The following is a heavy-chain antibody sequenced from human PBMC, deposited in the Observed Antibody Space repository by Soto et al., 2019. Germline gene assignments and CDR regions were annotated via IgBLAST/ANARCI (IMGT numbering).Heavy chain of an antibody. J-gene: IGHJ6*03. CDR1: GYTFTSYD. CDR3: AREDIVVVPAARDYYYYYMDV. D-gene: IGHD2-2*01. Sequence: ASVKVSYKASGYTFTSYDINWVRQATGQGLEWMGWMNPNSGNTGYAQKFQGRVTMTRNTSISTAYMELSSLRSEDTAVYYCAREDIVVVPAARDYYYYYMDVWGKGTTVTVSS. CDR2: MNPNSGNT. V-gene: IGHV1-8*01.